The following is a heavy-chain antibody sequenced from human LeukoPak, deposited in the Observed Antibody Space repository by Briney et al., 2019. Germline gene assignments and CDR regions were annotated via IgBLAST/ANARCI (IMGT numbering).Heavy chain of an antibody. V-gene: IGHV4-61*02. CDR1: GGSISSGGYY. CDR2: IYTSGST. J-gene: IGHJ3*02. CDR3: ARYRNCGSDCYDAFDI. D-gene: IGHD2-21*02. Sequence: SQTLSLTCAVSGGSISSGGYYWSWIRQPAGKGLEWIGRIYTSGSTNYNPSLKSRVTISVDTSKNQFSLKLSSVTAADTAVYYCARYRNCGSDCYDAFDIWGQGTMVTVSS.